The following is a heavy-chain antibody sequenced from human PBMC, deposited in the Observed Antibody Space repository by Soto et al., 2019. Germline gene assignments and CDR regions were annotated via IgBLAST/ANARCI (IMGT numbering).Heavy chain of an antibody. J-gene: IGHJ5*02. CDR2: VYYSGIS. D-gene: IGHD2-2*01. Sequence: SETLSLTCTVAGDSVSGGASFWSWIREPAGKGLEWIANVYYSGISYYNPSLKSRLTISVDTTKNQFSLQLKSMTAADTAVYYCAKLSCTSSTCYFPGWFDPWGQGTRVTVSS. CDR1: GDSVSGGASF. V-gene: IGHV4-59*06. CDR3: AKLSCTSSTCYFPGWFDP.